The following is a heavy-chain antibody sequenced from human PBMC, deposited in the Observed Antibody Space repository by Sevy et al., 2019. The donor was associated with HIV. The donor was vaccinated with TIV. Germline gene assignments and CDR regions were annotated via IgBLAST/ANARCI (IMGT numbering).Heavy chain of an antibody. CDR2: ISGSSNYI. J-gene: IGHJ3*02. V-gene: IGHV3-21*01. CDR3: ARPYGSGSWEAFDI. CDR1: GFSFSSYP. Sequence: GESLRLSCAASGFSFSSYPMNWVRQAPGKGLEWVSSISGSSNYIYYADSLRGRFTISRDNAKNSLYLQMNSLRAEDTAVYYCARPYGSGSWEAFDIWGQGTMVTVSS. D-gene: IGHD3-10*01.